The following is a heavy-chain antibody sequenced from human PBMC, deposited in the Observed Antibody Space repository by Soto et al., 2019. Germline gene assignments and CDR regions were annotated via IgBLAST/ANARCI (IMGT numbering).Heavy chain of an antibody. Sequence: QMQLVQSGAEVKKTGSSVTVSCKALGNTFTYRYLHWVRQAPGQALEWMGWITPFNGDVHYAQKFQERVTITRDRSFTTAYMRMSSLRSEDTAMYYCASGGAGSGPFTWELPDHWGQGTLVTVSS. CDR3: ASGGAGSGPFTWELPDH. CDR2: ITPFNGDV. CDR1: GNTFTYRY. D-gene: IGHD1-26*01. J-gene: IGHJ4*02. V-gene: IGHV1-45*02.